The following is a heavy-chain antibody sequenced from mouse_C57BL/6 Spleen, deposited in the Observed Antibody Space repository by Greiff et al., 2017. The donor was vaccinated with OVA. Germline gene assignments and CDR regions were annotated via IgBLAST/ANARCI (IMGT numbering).Heavy chain of an antibody. V-gene: IGHV1-82*01. CDR1: GYAFSSSW. CDR2: IYPGDGDT. J-gene: IGHJ2*01. CDR3: ARSGDYDSHFDY. D-gene: IGHD2-4*01. Sequence: QVQLQQSGPELVKPGASVKISCKASGYAFSSSWMNWVKQRPGKGLEWIGRIYPGDGDTNYNGKFKGKATLTADKSSSTAYMQLSSLTSEDSAVYFCARSGDYDSHFDYWGQGTTLTVSS.